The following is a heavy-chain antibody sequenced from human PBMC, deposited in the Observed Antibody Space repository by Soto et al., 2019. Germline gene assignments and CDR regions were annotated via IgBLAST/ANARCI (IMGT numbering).Heavy chain of an antibody. CDR3: AHITATFEHEAFDI. D-gene: IGHD3-9*01. CDR2: IYWDDDK. Sequence: QITWKESGPTLVKPTQTLTLTCTFSGFSLSTSGVGVGWVRQPPGKALEGLALIYWDDDKRYSPSLKSRITITRDTSKNQVVLTMTHVDPVDTGTYYCAHITATFEHEAFDIWGQGTMVTVSS. J-gene: IGHJ3*02. V-gene: IGHV2-5*02. CDR1: GFSLSTSGVG.